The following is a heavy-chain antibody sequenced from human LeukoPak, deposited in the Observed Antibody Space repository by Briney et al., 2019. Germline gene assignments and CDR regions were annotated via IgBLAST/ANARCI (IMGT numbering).Heavy chain of an antibody. D-gene: IGHD6-19*01. Sequence: SETLSLTCTVSGGSIGSYYWSWIRQPPGKGLEWIGYIYYSGNTNCNPSLKGRVTISVDTSKNQFSLKLSSVTAADTAVYYCATYSSGWWETLDYWGQGTLVTVSS. CDR1: GGSIGSYY. V-gene: IGHV4-59*08. CDR2: IYYSGNT. J-gene: IGHJ4*02. CDR3: ATYSSGWWETLDY.